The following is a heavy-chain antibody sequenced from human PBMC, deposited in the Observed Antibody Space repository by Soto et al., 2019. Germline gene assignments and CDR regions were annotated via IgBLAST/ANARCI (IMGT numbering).Heavy chain of an antibody. V-gene: IGHV4-61*01. J-gene: IGHJ4*02. Sequence: PSETLSLTCSVSGGSVRSGSYYWTWIRQPPGKGLEWIGYIYQSGTTNYNASLKSRVTISIDTSKNQFFLTLTSLTAADSAMYYCASTSRATPGTGLDSWGQGALVTVSS. CDR3: ASTSRATPGTGLDS. CDR1: GGSVRSGSYY. CDR2: IYQSGTT.